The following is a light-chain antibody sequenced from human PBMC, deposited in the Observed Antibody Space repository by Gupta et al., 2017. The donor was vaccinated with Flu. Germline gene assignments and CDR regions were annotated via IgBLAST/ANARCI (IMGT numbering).Light chain of an antibody. V-gene: IGKV1-27*01. CDR1: QVLNNY. Sequence: DIQMTQSPSSLSASVGDTVTITCRASQVLNNYISWYQQRPGKSPELLIYGASTLHSGVPSRFSGKKSGTDFTLTISSLQPEDVATYYCQNFNTATGVTFGPGTKVNI. J-gene: IGKJ3*01. CDR2: GAS. CDR3: QNFNTATGVT.